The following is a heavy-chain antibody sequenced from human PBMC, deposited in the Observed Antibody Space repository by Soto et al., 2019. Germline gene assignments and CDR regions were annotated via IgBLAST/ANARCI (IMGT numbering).Heavy chain of an antibody. V-gene: IGHV1-3*01. D-gene: IGHD6-19*01. J-gene: IGHJ3*02. CDR2: INAGNGNT. Sequence: ASVKVSCKASGYTFTSYAMHWVRQAPGQRLEWMGWINAGNGNTKYSQKFQGRVTITRDTSASTAYMELSSLRSEDTAVYYCARVDGWSGAFDIWGQGTMVTVS. CDR1: GYTFTSYA. CDR3: ARVDGWSGAFDI.